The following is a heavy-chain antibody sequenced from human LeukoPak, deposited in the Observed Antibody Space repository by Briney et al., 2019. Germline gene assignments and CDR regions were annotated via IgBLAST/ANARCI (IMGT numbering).Heavy chain of an antibody. V-gene: IGHV3-43D*03. CDR3: AKDKRSSSSSSWGYYYYMDV. D-gene: IGHD6-6*01. Sequence: GGSLRLSCAASGFTFSNYAMNWVRQPPGKGLEWVSLISWDGGSTYYADSVKGRFTISRDNSKNSLYLQMNSLRAEDTALYYCAKDKRSSSSSSWGYYYYMDVWGKGTTVTVSS. J-gene: IGHJ6*03. CDR1: GFTFSNYA. CDR2: ISWDGGST.